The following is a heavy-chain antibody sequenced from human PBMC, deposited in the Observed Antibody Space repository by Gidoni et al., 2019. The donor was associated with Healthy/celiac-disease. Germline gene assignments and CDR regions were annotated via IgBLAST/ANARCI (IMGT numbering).Heavy chain of an antibody. V-gene: IGHV3-15*07. D-gene: IGHD3-22*01. CDR3: TTDLYASSGYFDY. CDR1: GVTFSNAW. J-gene: IGHJ4*02. Sequence: EVQLVESGGGLVKPGGSLRLSCAASGVTFSNAWMNWVRQAPGKGLEWVGRIKSKTDGGTTDYAAPVKGRFTISRDDSKNTLYLQMNSLKTEDTAVYYCTTDLYASSGYFDYWGQGTLVTVSS. CDR2: IKSKTDGGTT.